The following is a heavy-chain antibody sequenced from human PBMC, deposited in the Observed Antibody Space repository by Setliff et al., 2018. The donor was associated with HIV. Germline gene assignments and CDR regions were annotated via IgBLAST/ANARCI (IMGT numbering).Heavy chain of an antibody. V-gene: IGHV3-48*01. CDR2: MSDSGNSI. J-gene: IGHJ4*02. Sequence: GGSLRLSCAASGFTFSSYSMNWVRQAPGKGLEWLSYMSDSGNSIYYADSLQGRFTVSRDDAKNSMYLQMDSLRVDDSAIYYCARAPRYGDVDYWGQGTLVTVSS. CDR3: ARAPRYGDVDY. CDR1: GFTFSSYS. D-gene: IGHD4-17*01.